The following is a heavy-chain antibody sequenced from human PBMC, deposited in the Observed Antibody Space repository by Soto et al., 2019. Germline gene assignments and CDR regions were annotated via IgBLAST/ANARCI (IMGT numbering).Heavy chain of an antibody. CDR2: IDWDDDK. CDR1: GFSLSTSGMC. V-gene: IGHV2-70*11. CDR3: ARTEFGVVTQTFWFDP. Sequence: SGPTLVNPTQTLTLTCTFSGFSLSTSGMCVSWIRQPPGKALEWLARIDWDDDKYYSTSLKTRLTISKDTSKNQVVLTMTNMDPVDTATYYCARTEFGVVTQTFWFDPWGQGTLVTVSS. D-gene: IGHD3-3*01. J-gene: IGHJ5*02.